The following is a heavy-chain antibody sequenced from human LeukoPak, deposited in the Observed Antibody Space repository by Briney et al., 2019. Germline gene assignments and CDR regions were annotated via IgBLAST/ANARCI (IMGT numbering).Heavy chain of an antibody. CDR3: ARGSVGGLDY. Sequence: ASVKVPCKASGYTFTSYGMHWVRQAPGQGLEWMGWINTDTGNPTYAQGFTGRFVFSLDTSVSTAYLQISSPKAEDTAVYYCARGSVGGLDYWGQGTLVTVSS. J-gene: IGHJ4*02. CDR2: INTDTGNP. CDR1: GYTFTSYG. V-gene: IGHV7-4-1*02. D-gene: IGHD1-26*01.